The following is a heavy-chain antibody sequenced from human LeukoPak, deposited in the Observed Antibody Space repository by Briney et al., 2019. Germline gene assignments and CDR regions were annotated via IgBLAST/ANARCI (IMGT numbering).Heavy chain of an antibody. J-gene: IGHJ6*02. CDR3: ARDYDYVWGSHIGVTDV. Sequence: GGSLRLSCAPSVFTFSIYWMRWVPDAPGKAVEWVANIKEGGSEEYYVDYVKCRFTISRDNAKNSLYLKMNSLRAEDTAVYYCARDYDYVWGSHIGVTDVWGQGTTVTVSS. D-gene: IGHD3-16*01. V-gene: IGHV3-7*01. CDR2: IKEGGSEE. CDR1: VFTFSIYW.